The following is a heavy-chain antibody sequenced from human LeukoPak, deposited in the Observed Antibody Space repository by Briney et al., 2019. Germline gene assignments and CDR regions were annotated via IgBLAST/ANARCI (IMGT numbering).Heavy chain of an antibody. J-gene: IGHJ4*02. CDR1: GFTFSSYW. Sequence: GGSLRLSCAASGFTFSSYWMHWVRQAPGKGLVWVSSISSSSSYIYYADSVKGRFTISRDNAKNSLYLQMNSLRAEDTAVYYCARDWIGVYAEQIFDYWGQGTLVTVSS. V-gene: IGHV3-21*01. CDR3: ARDWIGVYAEQIFDY. D-gene: IGHD2-8*01. CDR2: ISSSSSYI.